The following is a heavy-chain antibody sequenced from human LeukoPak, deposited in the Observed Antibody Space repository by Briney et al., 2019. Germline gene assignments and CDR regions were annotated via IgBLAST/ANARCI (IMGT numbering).Heavy chain of an antibody. D-gene: IGHD2-21*02. CDR1: GYAFTSYA. Sequence: ASVKVSCKASGYAFTSYAMHWVRQAPGQRLEWMGWIYGGNGNTKYSQKFQGRVSITRDTSASTVYMELSSLGSEDTAVYYCARGWGGDCYHVHWGQGTLVTVSS. V-gene: IGHV1-3*01. CDR3: ARGWGGDCYHVH. J-gene: IGHJ4*02. CDR2: IYGGNGNT.